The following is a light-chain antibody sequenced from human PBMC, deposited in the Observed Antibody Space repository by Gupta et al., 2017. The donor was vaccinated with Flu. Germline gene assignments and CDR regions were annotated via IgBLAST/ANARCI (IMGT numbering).Light chain of an antibody. J-gene: IGKJ4*01. CDR3: QQRDKWRIT. V-gene: IGKV3-11*01. CDR2: DAD. CDR1: QSVGSF. Sequence: IVLTQSPAILSLSPGDSATLSCRASQSVGSFLAWYQQRPGQSPRLHIYDADKRATGVPDRFRGSGSGTDFTLTINNLEPDDFAVYYCQQRDKWRITFGGGTKV.